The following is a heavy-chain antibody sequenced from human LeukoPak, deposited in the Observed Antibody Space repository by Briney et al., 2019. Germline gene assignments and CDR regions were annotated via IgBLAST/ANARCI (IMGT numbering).Heavy chain of an antibody. CDR1: GFTFSGYG. CDR3: ARDQTAVTGVWGTIDY. D-gene: IGHD2-8*02. V-gene: IGHV3-30*03. Sequence: GGSLKLSCTASGFTFSGYGMHWVRQAPGMGLEWVAIISYDGSNTFYGDSVKGRFTISRDNSKKTLYLQMNSLRTEDTAVYYCARDQTAVTGVWGTIDYWGQGTLVTVSS. CDR2: ISYDGSNT. J-gene: IGHJ4*02.